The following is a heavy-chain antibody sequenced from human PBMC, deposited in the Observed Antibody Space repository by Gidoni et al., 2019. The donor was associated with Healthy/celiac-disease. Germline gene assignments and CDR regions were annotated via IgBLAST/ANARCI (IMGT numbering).Heavy chain of an antibody. CDR3: ARLQPGPYYYYGMDV. CDR1: GYTFTSYA. Sequence: QVQLVQSGAAVKKPGASVKVSCKASGYTFTSYAMHWVRQAPGQRLEWMGWINAGNGNTKYSQKFQGRVTITRDTSASTAYMELSSLRSEDTAVYYCARLQPGPYYYYGMDVWGQGTTVTVSS. V-gene: IGHV1-3*01. D-gene: IGHD2-15*01. CDR2: INAGNGNT. J-gene: IGHJ6*02.